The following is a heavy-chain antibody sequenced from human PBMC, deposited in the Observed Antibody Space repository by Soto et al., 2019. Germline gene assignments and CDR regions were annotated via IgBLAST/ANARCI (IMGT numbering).Heavy chain of an antibody. CDR3: ARGDHGGTSHWYLDL. Sequence: EVQLVESGGGLVKPGGSLSLSCAVSGFTFSNYNMNWVRQAPGKGLEWVSSIGRSGGYIYYADSVKGRFTISRDNGKNSLFLQMNSLRAEDTAVYYCARGDHGGTSHWYLDLWGRGTLVTVSS. J-gene: IGHJ2*01. D-gene: IGHD4-17*01. CDR1: GFTFSNYN. V-gene: IGHV3-21*01. CDR2: IGRSGGYI.